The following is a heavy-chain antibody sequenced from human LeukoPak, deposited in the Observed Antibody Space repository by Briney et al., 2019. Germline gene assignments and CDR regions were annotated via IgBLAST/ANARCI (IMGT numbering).Heavy chain of an antibody. CDR1: GYTFTGYY. D-gene: IGHD5-24*01. CDR2: INPNSGGT. V-gene: IGHV1-2*02. CDR3: ARDTASGVMATTTHNWFDP. Sequence: GASVKVSCKASGYTFTGYYMHWVRQAPGQGLEWMGWINPNSGGTNYAQKFQGRVTMTRDTSISTAYMELSGLRSDDTAVYYCARDTASGVMATTTHNWFDPWGQGTLVTVSS. J-gene: IGHJ5*02.